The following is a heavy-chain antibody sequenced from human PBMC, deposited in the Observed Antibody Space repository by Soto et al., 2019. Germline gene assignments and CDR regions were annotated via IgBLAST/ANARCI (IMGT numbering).Heavy chain of an antibody. CDR1: GFTFSSYA. CDR3: AKGGEGMVAAKLYLHSGYFQH. CDR2: ISGSGGST. Sequence: PGGSLRLSCAASGFTFSSYAMSWVRQAPGKGLEWVSAISGSGGSTYYADSVKGRFTISRDNSKNTLYLQMNSLRAEDTAVYYCAKGGEGMVAAKLYLHSGYFQHWGQGTLVTVSS. D-gene: IGHD2-15*01. V-gene: IGHV3-23*01. J-gene: IGHJ1*01.